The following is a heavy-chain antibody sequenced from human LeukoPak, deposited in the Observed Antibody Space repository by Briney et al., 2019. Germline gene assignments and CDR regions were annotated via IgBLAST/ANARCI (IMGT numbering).Heavy chain of an antibody. CDR3: ARDKIEGPTKLDY. Sequence: GGSLRLSCAASGFTFSGYWMSWVRQAPGKGLEWVANIKQDESEKNYVDSLKGRFTISRDNAKNSLYMQMNRLRAEDTAVYYCARDKIEGPTKLDYWGQGILVTVSS. CDR1: GFTFSGYW. CDR2: IKQDESEK. D-gene: IGHD1-1*01. J-gene: IGHJ4*02. V-gene: IGHV3-7*01.